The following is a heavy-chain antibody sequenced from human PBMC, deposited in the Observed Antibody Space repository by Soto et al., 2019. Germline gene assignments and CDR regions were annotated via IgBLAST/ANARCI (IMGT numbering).Heavy chain of an antibody. CDR1: GYSFTSYW. Sequence: PGESLKISCKGSGYSFTSYWIGWVRQMPGKGLEWMGIIYPGDSDTRYSPSFQGQVTMTTDTSTSTAYMELRSLRSDDTAVYYCASDGDQQLGEFDYWGQGTLVTVSS. CDR3: ASDGDQQLGEFDY. J-gene: IGHJ4*02. D-gene: IGHD6-13*01. V-gene: IGHV5-51*01. CDR2: IYPGDSDT.